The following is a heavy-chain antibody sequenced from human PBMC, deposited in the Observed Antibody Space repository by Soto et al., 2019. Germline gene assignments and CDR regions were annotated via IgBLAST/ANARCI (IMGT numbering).Heavy chain of an antibody. J-gene: IGHJ6*02. Sequence: GASVKVSCKASGYTFTSYYMHWVRQAPGQGLEWMGIINPSGGSTSYAQKFQGRVTMTRDTSTSTAYMELSSLRSEDTAVYYCARGDGLGSYSSYYYGMDVWGQGTTVTVSS. CDR1: GYTFTSYY. CDR2: INPSGGST. V-gene: IGHV1-46*01. D-gene: IGHD1-26*01. CDR3: ARGDGLGSYSSYYYGMDV.